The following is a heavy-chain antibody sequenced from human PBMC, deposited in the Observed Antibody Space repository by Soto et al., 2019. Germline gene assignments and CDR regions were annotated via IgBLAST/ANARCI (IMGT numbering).Heavy chain of an antibody. J-gene: IGHJ4*02. Sequence: GGSLRLSCAASEFTFSDYYMSWIRQAPGKGLEWVSYISSSGTNTNYADSVKGRFTISRDNAKNSLYLQMSSLRVEEKAVYYCAYQELEPPPYFFESWGQGTLVTVSS. V-gene: IGHV3-11*06. D-gene: IGHD1-1*01. CDR2: ISSSGTNT. CDR3: AYQELEPPPYFFES. CDR1: EFTFSDYY.